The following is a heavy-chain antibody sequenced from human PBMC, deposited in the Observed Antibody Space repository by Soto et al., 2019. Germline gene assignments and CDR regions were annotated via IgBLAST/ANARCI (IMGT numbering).Heavy chain of an antibody. CDR3: TTAHPRGPDY. CDR2: IRSKTDGGTI. Sequence: PGGPLSLSCVAPGFTFSNAWMNWVRQAPGKGLEWVGQIRSKTDGGTIFYPAPVKGRFIISRDDSTNTLYLQMNSLNTDDTAVYYCTTAHPRGPDYWGQGTLVTVSS. CDR1: GFTFSNAW. V-gene: IGHV3-15*01. J-gene: IGHJ4*02. D-gene: IGHD5-12*01.